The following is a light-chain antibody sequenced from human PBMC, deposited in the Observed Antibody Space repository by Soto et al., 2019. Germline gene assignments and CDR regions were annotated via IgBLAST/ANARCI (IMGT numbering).Light chain of an antibody. CDR3: QQTYSFPLT. J-gene: IGKJ4*01. CDR2: DAS. CDR1: QSIRRW. Sequence: DIQMTQSPSTLSASVGDRVTITCRASQSIRRWLAWYQQKPGKAPKFLIYDASTLETGVPSRFSGSGSGTDFTLTISSLQPEDVAAYYCQQTYSFPLTFGGGTKVDIK. V-gene: IGKV1-5*01.